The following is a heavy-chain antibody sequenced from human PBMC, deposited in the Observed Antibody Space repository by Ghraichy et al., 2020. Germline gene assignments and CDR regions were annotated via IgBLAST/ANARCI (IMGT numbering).Heavy chain of an antibody. CDR2: ISSSSSYI. J-gene: IGHJ4*02. D-gene: IGHD6-19*01. CDR1: GFTFSSYS. CDR3: ARDQDGSGWSNFDY. Sequence: GGSLRLSCAASGFTFSSYSMNWVRQAPGKGLEWVSSISSSSSYIYYADSVKGRFTISRDNAKNSLYLQMNSLRAEDTAVYYCARDQDGSGWSNFDYWGQGTLVTVSS. V-gene: IGHV3-21*01.